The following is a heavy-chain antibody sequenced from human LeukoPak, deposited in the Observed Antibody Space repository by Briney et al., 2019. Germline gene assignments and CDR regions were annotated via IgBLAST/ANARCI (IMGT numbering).Heavy chain of an antibody. V-gene: IGHV3-53*01. Sequence: GGSLRLSCAASGLSVSSTFMSWGRQTPGKGLEWVSSVFGGGGTRYADFVMGRFTISRDNSKSTLYLQMNSLRAEDTAVYYCARTYTNNAGYYLYWGQGTLVTVSS. CDR3: ARTYTNNAGYYLY. CDR2: VFGGGGT. J-gene: IGHJ4*02. D-gene: IGHD3-22*01. CDR1: GLSVSSTF.